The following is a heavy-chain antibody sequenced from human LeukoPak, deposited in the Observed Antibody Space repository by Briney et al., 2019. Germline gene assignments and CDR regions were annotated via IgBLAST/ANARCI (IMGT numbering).Heavy chain of an antibody. CDR3: ARDWLPGRNPRYSSSSGGPYYFDY. CDR2: INPNSGGT. D-gene: IGHD6-6*01. Sequence: ASVKVSCKASGYTFTGYYMHWVRQAPGQGLEWMGWINPNSGGTNYAQKFQGRVTMTRDTSISTAYMELSRLRSDDTAVYYCARDWLPGRNPRYSSSSGGPYYFDYWGQGTLVTVSS. CDR1: GYTFTGYY. V-gene: IGHV1-2*02. J-gene: IGHJ4*02.